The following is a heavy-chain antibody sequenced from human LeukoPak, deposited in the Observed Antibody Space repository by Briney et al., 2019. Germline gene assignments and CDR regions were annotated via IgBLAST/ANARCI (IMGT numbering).Heavy chain of an antibody. CDR2: LYSDGST. J-gene: IGHJ4*02. Sequence: RGSLRLSCAASGFTVSDKYMSWVRQAPGKGLEWVSILYSDGSTYYADSVEGRFTISRENSKNTLFFQMNSLRVEDTAVYYCAKSERLTMIGGWAPTFDSWGQGTLVTVSS. CDR1: GFTVSDKY. CDR3: AKSERLTMIGGWAPTFDS. D-gene: IGHD3-22*01. V-gene: IGHV3-66*01.